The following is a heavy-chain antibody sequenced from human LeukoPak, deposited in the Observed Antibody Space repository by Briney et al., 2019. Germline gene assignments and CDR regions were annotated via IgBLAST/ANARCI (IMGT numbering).Heavy chain of an antibody. Sequence: SETLSLTCTVSDYSITSGYYWAWIRQPPGKGPEWIGSVFRSGSTSYNPSLRSRVSISADTVNNHFSLNLTSVTAADTAMYYCARGHGSGWYYDWFDPWGQGTLVTVSS. D-gene: IGHD6-19*01. V-gene: IGHV4-38-2*02. J-gene: IGHJ5*02. CDR1: DYSITSGYY. CDR2: VFRSGST. CDR3: ARGHGSGWYYDWFDP.